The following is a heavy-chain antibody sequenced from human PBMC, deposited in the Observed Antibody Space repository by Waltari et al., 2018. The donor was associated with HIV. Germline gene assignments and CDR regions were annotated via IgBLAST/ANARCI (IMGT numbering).Heavy chain of an antibody. D-gene: IGHD2-2*03. V-gene: IGHV4-39*07. J-gene: IGHJ1*01. Sequence: QLQLQESGPGLVKPSETLSLTCTVSGGSISSSSYYWGWIRQPPGKGLEWIGSIYYSGSTYYNPSLKSRVTISVDTSKNQFSLKLSSVTAADTAVYYCARGFGYCSSTSCMEVYFQHWGQGTLVTVSS. CDR1: GGSISSSSYY. CDR2: IYYSGST. CDR3: ARGFGYCSSTSCMEVYFQH.